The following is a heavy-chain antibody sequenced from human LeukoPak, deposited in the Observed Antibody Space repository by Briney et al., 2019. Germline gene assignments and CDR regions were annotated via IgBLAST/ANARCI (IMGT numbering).Heavy chain of an antibody. Sequence: PSETLSLTCAVSGGSISSYYWSWIRQPPGKGLEWIGYIYYSGSTNYNPSLKSRVTISVDTSKNQFSLELSSVTAADTAVYYCARKEYYFDYWGQGTLVTASS. CDR1: GGSISSYY. J-gene: IGHJ4*02. CDR3: ARKEYYFDY. V-gene: IGHV4-59*01. CDR2: IYYSGST.